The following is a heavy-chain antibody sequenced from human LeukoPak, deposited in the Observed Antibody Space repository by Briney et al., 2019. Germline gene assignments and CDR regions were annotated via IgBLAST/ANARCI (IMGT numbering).Heavy chain of an antibody. V-gene: IGHV3-23*01. J-gene: IGHJ4*02. CDR2: ISGSGYST. CDR1: GFTFSSYA. CDR3: AKDLRGAVTTY. D-gene: IGHD4-11*01. Sequence: GGSLRLSCAASGFTFSSYAMNWVRQAPGKGLEWVSAISGSGYSTYYADSVKGRFTISRDNSKSTLYLQMNSLRAEDTAVYYCAKDLRGAVTTYWGQGTLVTVS.